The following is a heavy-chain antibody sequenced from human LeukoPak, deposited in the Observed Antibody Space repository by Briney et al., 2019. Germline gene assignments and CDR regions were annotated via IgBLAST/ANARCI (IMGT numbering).Heavy chain of an antibody. CDR2: IYYSGIT. V-gene: IGHV4-59*01. Sequence: PSETLSHTCSVSGASISSYYYNWIRQSPGKGLEWIGYIYYSGITNYNPSLKSRVTMSLDTSNNQFSLKLSSVTAADTAVYYCARVLLSSGYSTWGQGTLVTVSS. J-gene: IGHJ5*02. CDR3: ARVLLSSGYST. D-gene: IGHD3-22*01. CDR1: GASISSYY.